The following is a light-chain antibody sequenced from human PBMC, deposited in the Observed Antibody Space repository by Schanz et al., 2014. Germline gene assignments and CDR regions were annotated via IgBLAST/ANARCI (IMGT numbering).Light chain of an antibody. CDR3: CSFAGSHVV. CDR2: NVN. J-gene: IGLJ2*01. Sequence: QSALTQPASVSGSPGQSITISCTGTSSDVGGYNYVSWYQQHPGKAPKLIIYNVNNRPSGVSNRFSGSKSGNTASLTISGLQTEDEAHYYCCSFAGSHVVFGGGTKLTVL. CDR1: SSDVGGYNY. V-gene: IGLV2-14*03.